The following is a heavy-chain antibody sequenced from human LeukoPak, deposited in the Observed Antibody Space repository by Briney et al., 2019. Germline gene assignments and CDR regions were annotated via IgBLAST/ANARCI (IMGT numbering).Heavy chain of an antibody. CDR1: GGSISSSSYY. CDR2: IYYSGST. Sequence: PSETLSLTCTVSGGSISSSSYYWGWIRQPPGKGLEWIGSIYYSGSTYYNPSLKSRVTISVDTSKNQFSLKLSSVTAADTAVYYCAREGHSYWQFDDWGQGTLVTVSS. D-gene: IGHD1-26*01. V-gene: IGHV4-39*07. J-gene: IGHJ4*02. CDR3: AREGHSYWQFDD.